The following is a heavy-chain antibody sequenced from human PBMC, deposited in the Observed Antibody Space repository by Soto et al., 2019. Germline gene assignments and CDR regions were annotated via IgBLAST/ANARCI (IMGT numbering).Heavy chain of an antibody. V-gene: IGHV1-69*01. CDR3: ARDKGLFYYYVRSGYYGMDV. D-gene: IGHD3-10*02. CDR1: GGTFSSYA. CDR2: IIPIFGTA. Sequence: QVQLVQSGAEVKKPGSSLKVSCKASGGTFSSYAISWVRQAPGQGLEWMGGIIPIFGTANYAQKFQGRVTITADESTSTAYMELSSLRSEDTAVYYCARDKGLFYYYVRSGYYGMDVWGQGTTVTVSS. J-gene: IGHJ6*02.